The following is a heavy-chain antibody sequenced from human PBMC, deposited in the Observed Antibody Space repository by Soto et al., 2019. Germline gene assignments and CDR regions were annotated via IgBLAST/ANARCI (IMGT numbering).Heavy chain of an antibody. Sequence: GGSLRLSCAASGFTFSSYGMHWVRQAPGKGLEWVAVISYDGSNKYYADSVKGRFTISRDNSKNTLYLQMNSLRAEDTAVYYCAKDLIGLAELVPHFDYWGQGTLVTVSS. CDR1: GFTFSSYG. CDR2: ISYDGSNK. V-gene: IGHV3-30*18. CDR3: AKDLIGLAELVPHFDY. D-gene: IGHD6-13*01. J-gene: IGHJ4*02.